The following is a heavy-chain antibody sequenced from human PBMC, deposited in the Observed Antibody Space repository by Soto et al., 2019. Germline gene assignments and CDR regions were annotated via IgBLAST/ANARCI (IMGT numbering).Heavy chain of an antibody. CDR1: GFTVSSKY. D-gene: IGHD2-15*01. J-gene: IGHJ6*03. V-gene: IGHV3-53*04. Sequence: EVQLVESGGGLVQPGGSLRLSCAASGFTVSSKYMSWVRQAQGKGLEWVSVIYSGGSTYYADTVKGRFTISRHNSKNTLYLQMNSLRAEDTAVYYCARVCQVDYYYYMDVWGKGTTVTVSS. CDR3: ARVCQVDYYYYMDV. CDR2: IYSGGST.